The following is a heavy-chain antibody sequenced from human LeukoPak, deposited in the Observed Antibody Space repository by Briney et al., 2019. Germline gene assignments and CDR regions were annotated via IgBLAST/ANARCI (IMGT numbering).Heavy chain of an antibody. Sequence: SVKVSCKASGGTFSSYAISWVRQAPGQGLEWMGGIIPIFGTANYAQKFQGRVTITTDESTSTAYMELSSLRSEDTAVYYCARDPGIQLGGYYYYMDVWGKGTTVTVSS. D-gene: IGHD5-18*01. CDR2: IIPIFGTA. CDR1: GGTFSSYA. V-gene: IGHV1-69*05. CDR3: ARDPGIQLGGYYYYMDV. J-gene: IGHJ6*03.